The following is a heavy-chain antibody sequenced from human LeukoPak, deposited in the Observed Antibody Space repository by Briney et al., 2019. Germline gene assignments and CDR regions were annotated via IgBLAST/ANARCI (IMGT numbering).Heavy chain of an antibody. CDR1: GYTFTTYY. CDR2: INPSGAST. D-gene: IGHD3-9*01. Sequence: ASVKVSCKASGYTFTTYYMHWVRQAPGQGLEWMGSINPSGASTNYAQKFQGRVTMTRDTSTSTVYMELSSLRSEDTAVYYCARDRDYDILTGPQYWGQGTLAAVSS. V-gene: IGHV1-46*01. J-gene: IGHJ4*02. CDR3: ARDRDYDILTGPQY.